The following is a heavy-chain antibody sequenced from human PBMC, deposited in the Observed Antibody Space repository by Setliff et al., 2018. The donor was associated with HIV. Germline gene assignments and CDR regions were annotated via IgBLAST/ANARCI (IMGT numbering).Heavy chain of an antibody. CDR3: TKPQYIYENGGSDY. J-gene: IGHJ4*02. Sequence: GGSLRLSCAASGFTFSGSPIHWVRQASGKGLEWLGRIKTRTDNYATAYAASVKGRFTIFRDDSANTAYLQINSLEIEDTAVYYCTKPQYIYENGGSDYWGQGTLVTVSS. CDR2: IKTRTDNYAT. V-gene: IGHV3-73*01. D-gene: IGHD3-22*01. CDR1: GFTFSGSP.